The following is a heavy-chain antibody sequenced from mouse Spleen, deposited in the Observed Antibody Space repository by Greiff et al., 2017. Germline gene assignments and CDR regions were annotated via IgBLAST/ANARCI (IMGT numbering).Heavy chain of an antibody. D-gene: IGHD2-4*01. V-gene: IGHV1-50*01. Sequence: VQLQQSGAELVKPGASVKLSCKASGYTFTSYWMQWVKQRPGQGLEWIGEIDPSDSYTNYNQKFKGKATLTVDTSSSTAYMQLSSLTSEDSAVYYCARRYDYMYYFDYWGQGTTLTVSS. CDR1: GYTFTSYW. J-gene: IGHJ2*01. CDR2: IDPSDSYT. CDR3: ARRYDYMYYFDY.